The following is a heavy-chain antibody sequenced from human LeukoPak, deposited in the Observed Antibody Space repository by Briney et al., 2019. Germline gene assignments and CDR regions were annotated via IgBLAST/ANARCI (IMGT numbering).Heavy chain of an antibody. J-gene: IGHJ4*02. CDR1: GYTFTSYY. CDR2: INPSGGST. CDR3: ARDLPGLQYYFDY. Sequence: PGASVKVSCKASGYTFTSYYMHWVRQAPGQGLEWMGIINPSGGSTSYAQKFQGRVTITRDTSASTAYMELSSLRSEDTAVYYCARDLPGLQYYFDYWGQGTLVTVSS. D-gene: IGHD4-11*01. V-gene: IGHV1-46*01.